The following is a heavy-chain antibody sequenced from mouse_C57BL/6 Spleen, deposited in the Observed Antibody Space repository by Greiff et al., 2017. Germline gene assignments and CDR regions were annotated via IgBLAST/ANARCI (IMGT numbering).Heavy chain of an antibody. V-gene: IGHV5-16*01. J-gene: IGHJ1*03. Sequence: EVKLVESEGGLVQPGSSMKLSCTASGFTFSDYYMAWVRQVPEKGLEWVANINYDGSSTYYLDSLKSRFIISRDNAKNILYLQMSSLKSEDTATYYCARFYYYGSRYFDVWGTGTTVTVSS. CDR2: INYDGSST. D-gene: IGHD1-1*01. CDR1: GFTFSDYY. CDR3: ARFYYYGSRYFDV.